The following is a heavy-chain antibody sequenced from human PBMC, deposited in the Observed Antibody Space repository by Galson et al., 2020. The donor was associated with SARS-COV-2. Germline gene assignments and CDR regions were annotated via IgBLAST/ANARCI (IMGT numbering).Heavy chain of an antibody. J-gene: IGHJ4*02. Sequence: GGSLRLSCAASGFTFDDYAMHWVRQAPGKGLEWVSGISWNSGSIGYADSVKGRFTISRDNAKNSLYLQMNSLRAEDMALYYCARSWGIAAAGSSNYVDYWGQGTRVTVSS. CDR2: ISWNSGSI. V-gene: IGHV3-9*03. CDR3: ARSWGIAAAGSSNYVDY. D-gene: IGHD6-13*01. CDR1: GFTFDDYA.